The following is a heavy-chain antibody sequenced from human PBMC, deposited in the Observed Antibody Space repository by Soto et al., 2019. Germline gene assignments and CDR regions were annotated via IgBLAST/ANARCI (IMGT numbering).Heavy chain of an antibody. CDR2: ISPGDSDT. Sequence: LGESLKISCKGSGYTFTTYWIGWVRQMPGKGLEWMGIISPGDSDTTYSPSFQGQVTMSADKSTSTAYLQWSSLKASDTAMYYCTRGLGTAVVGDSWGQGTLVTSPQ. CDR1: GYTFTTYW. CDR3: TRGLGTAVVGDS. D-gene: IGHD5-18*01. J-gene: IGHJ4*02. V-gene: IGHV5-51*01.